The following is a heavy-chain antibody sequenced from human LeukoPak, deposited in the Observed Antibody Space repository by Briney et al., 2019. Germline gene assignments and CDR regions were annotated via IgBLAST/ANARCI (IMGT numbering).Heavy chain of an antibody. CDR3: ARDTRKPYGSGSCYY. D-gene: IGHD3-10*01. J-gene: IGHJ4*02. V-gene: IGHV3-21*01. CDR2: ISSSSSYI. Sequence: GGSLRLFCAASGFTFSSYSMNWVRQAPGKGLEWVSSISSSSSYIYYADSVKGRFTISRDNAKNSLYLQINSLRAEDTAVYYCARDTRKPYGSGSCYYWGQGTLVTVSS. CDR1: GFTFSSYS.